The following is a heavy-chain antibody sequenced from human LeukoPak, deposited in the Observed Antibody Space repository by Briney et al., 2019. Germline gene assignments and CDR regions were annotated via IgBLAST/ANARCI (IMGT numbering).Heavy chain of an antibody. CDR3: ARRSRCSGSYYNPYNFDY. CDR2: ISAYNVNT. J-gene: IGHJ4*02. CDR1: VYTFTSYG. D-gene: IGHD3-10*02. V-gene: IGHV1-18*01. Sequence: ASVKVSCKASVYTFTSYGISWVRQAPGQGLEWMGWISAYNVNTNYAQKLQGRVTMTTDTSTSTAYMELRSLRSDDTAVYYCARRSRCSGSYYNPYNFDYWGQGTLVTVSS.